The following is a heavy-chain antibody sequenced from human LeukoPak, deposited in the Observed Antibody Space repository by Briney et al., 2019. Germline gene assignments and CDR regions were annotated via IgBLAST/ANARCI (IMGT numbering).Heavy chain of an antibody. CDR1: GFTFSDYY. Sequence: GGSLRLSCAASGFTFSDYYMSWIRQVPGKGLEWLSYIDGGGTITYYAAFEEGRFTISRNNAKNSVYLQMDSLRAEDTAVYYCARDRGYGSGYYFDNWGQGTLVTVSS. J-gene: IGHJ4*02. CDR2: IDGGGTIT. D-gene: IGHD3-3*01. V-gene: IGHV3-11*04. CDR3: ARDRGYGSGYYFDN.